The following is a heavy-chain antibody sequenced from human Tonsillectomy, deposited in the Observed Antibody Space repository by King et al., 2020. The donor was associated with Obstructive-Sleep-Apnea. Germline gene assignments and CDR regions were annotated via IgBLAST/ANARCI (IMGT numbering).Heavy chain of an antibody. CDR2: IWYDGSNK. CDR1: GFTFNSFG. Sequence: VQLVESGGGVVQPGRSLRLSCAASGFTFNSFGMDWVRQAPGKGLEWGAFIWYDGSNKYYADSVKGRFTISRDNSKTTLYLQMNSLRAEETAVYYCARDSPLRTGNYYGMDVWGQGTTVTVSS. J-gene: IGHJ6*02. CDR3: ARDSPLRTGNYYGMDV. D-gene: IGHD3/OR15-3a*01. V-gene: IGHV3-33*01.